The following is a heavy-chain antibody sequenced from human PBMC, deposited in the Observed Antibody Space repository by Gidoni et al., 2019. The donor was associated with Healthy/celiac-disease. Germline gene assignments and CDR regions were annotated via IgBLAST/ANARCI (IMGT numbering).Heavy chain of an antibody. Sequence: QVQLVESGGSVVQPGRSLRLSCAAYGFTFSRYGMHWVRQAPGKGLEGGAGIWYDGSNHRYEDSVRGRFTISRDNSKNTLDLQMNSLRAEDTAVYYCARDINYYDSSGCLDYWGQGTLVTVSP. CDR3: ARDINYYDSSGCLDY. J-gene: IGHJ4*02. CDR2: IWYDGSNH. CDR1: GFTFSRYG. D-gene: IGHD3-22*01. V-gene: IGHV3-33*01.